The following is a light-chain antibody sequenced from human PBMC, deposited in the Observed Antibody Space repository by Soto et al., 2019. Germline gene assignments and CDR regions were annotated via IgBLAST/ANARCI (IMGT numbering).Light chain of an antibody. CDR3: MQSTQLPPP. CDR1: QSLLHNNGYNY. J-gene: IGKJ5*01. Sequence: DIVMTQSPRSLPVTPGEPASISCRSSQSLLHNNGYNYLDWYLQKPGQSPQLLIYLGSNRASGVPDRFRGSGSGTDFTLEISRVETDDVGIYYCMQSTQLPPPFAQGTRLEIK. CDR2: LGS. V-gene: IGKV2-28*01.